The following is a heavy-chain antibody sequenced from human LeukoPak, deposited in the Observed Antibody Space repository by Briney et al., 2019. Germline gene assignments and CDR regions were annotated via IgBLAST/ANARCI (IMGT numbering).Heavy chain of an antibody. CDR2: ITNDGSST. CDR1: GLTFSSHW. D-gene: IGHD6-19*01. V-gene: IGHV3-74*01. J-gene: IGHJ1*01. Sequence: GGSLRLSCAASGLTFSSHWMHWVRQAPGKGLVWVSRITNDGSSTTYVDSVKGRFTIPRDNAKNMLYLQVNSLRAEDTAVYYCAKDRSYSGWYPEYFQHWGQGTLVTVSS. CDR3: AKDRSYSGWYPEYFQH.